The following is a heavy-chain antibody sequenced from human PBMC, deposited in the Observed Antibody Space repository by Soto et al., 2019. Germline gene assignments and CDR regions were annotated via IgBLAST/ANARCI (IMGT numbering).Heavy chain of an antibody. V-gene: IGHV1-46*01. D-gene: IGHD3-16*01. J-gene: IGHJ4*02. CDR1: GYTFTSYY. Sequence: QVQLVQSGTEVKKPGASVKVSCKASGYTFTSYYMHWVRQAPGQGLEWMGIINPSGGSTSYAQKFQGXXSXTKXTSTSTVYMELSSLRSEDTAVYYCALIGGGSHFGYWGQGTLVTVSS. CDR2: INPSGGST. CDR3: ALIGGGSHFGY.